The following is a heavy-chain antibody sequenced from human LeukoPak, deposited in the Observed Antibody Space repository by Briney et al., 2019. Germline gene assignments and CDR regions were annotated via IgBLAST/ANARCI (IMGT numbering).Heavy chain of an antibody. CDR1: GGSFSGYY. Sequence: SETLSLTCAVYGGSFSGYYWSWIRQPPGKGLEWIGEINHSGSTNYNPSLKSRVTISVDASKNQFSLKLASVTAADTAIYYCAKGAGGFSYYNWFDPWGQGTLVTVSS. CDR2: INHSGST. CDR3: AKGAGGFSYYNWFDP. D-gene: IGHD5-18*01. V-gene: IGHV4-34*01. J-gene: IGHJ5*02.